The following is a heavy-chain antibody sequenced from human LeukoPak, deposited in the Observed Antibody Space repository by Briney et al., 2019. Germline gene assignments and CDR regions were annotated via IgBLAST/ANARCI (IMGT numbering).Heavy chain of an antibody. V-gene: IGHV3-23*01. CDR2: ISGSGDGT. Sequence: GGSLRLSCAASGLTPSSCGMSWVRQAPGKGLEWVSAISGSGDGTYYADSVKGRFTISRDNSKNTLYLQMNSLRAEDTAVYYCARVVRLGGIDYWGQGTLVTVSS. CDR1: GLTPSSCG. J-gene: IGHJ4*02. D-gene: IGHD3-10*01. CDR3: ARVVRLGGIDY.